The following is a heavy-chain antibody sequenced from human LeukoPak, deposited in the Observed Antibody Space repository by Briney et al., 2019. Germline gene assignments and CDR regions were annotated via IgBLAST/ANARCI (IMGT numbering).Heavy chain of an antibody. D-gene: IGHD1-26*01. CDR2: ISYDGSNK. CDR1: GFTFSSYA. CDR3: ARGTFLIVGATLY. J-gene: IGHJ4*02. V-gene: IGHV3-30-3*01. Sequence: GGSLRLSCAASGFTFSSYAMHWVRQAPGKGLEGVAVISYDGSNKYYADSVKGRFTISRDNSKNTLYLQMNSLRAEDTAVYYCARGTFLIVGATLYWGQGTLVTVSS.